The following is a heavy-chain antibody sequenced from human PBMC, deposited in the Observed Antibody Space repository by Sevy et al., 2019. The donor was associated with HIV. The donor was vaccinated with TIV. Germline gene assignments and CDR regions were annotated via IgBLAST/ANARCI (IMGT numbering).Heavy chain of an antibody. CDR2: LFYSGST. CDR3: ARCRSPYGDYATGSFDY. V-gene: IGHV4-61*01. CDR1: GGSVSTDSYY. Sequence: SETLSLTCTVSGGSVSTDSYYWSWIRQPPGKGLEWIGYLFYSGSTNYNPSLKSRVTTSLDTSKNQFSLKLSSVTAADTAVYYCARCRSPYGDYATGSFDYWGQGALVTVSS. J-gene: IGHJ4*02. D-gene: IGHD4-17*01.